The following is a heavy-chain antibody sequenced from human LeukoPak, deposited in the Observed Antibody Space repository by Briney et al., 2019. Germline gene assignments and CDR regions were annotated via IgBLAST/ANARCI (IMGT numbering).Heavy chain of an antibody. CDR3: ARDKHCRGGSCYLPGFDP. D-gene: IGHD2-15*01. Sequence: NAGGALSLSCAASGFTFSSYSMNWVRHGPGKGLEGVSSISSSNSYIYYADSVKGRFTISRDNAKNSLYLQMNRLRAEDTAVYYSARDKHCRGGSCYLPGFDPWGQGTLVTVSS. CDR1: GFTFSSYS. CDR2: ISSSNSYI. J-gene: IGHJ5*02. V-gene: IGHV3-21*01.